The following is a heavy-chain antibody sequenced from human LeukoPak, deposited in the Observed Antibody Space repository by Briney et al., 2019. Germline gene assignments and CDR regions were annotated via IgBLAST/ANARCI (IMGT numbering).Heavy chain of an antibody. D-gene: IGHD3-10*01. V-gene: IGHV4-59*01. CDR1: GVSISTYH. CDR3: ARDIYGSGHGWFDV. J-gene: IGHJ5*02. CDR2: IHYTGST. Sequence: PSETLSLTCSVSGVSISTYHWSWIRQPPGKGLEWMGYIHYTGSTNYNPSLKSRVTISVDTSKRQLSLMLRSVTAADTAVYYCARDIYGSGHGWFDVWGQGTLVTVSS.